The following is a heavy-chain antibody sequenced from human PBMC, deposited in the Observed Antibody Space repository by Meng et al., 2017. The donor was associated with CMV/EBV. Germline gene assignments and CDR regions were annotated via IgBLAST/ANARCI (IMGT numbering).Heavy chain of an antibody. Sequence: CTVSGGSVSSNNSYWTWIRQPPGKGLEWIGYIYKSGSTNYNPSLKSRVTISADTSKNQFSLKLSSVTAADTAVYYCARDNLGGSYDYWGQGTLVTVSS. V-gene: IGHV4-61*01. CDR3: ARDNLGGSYDY. J-gene: IGHJ4*02. D-gene: IGHD1-26*01. CDR2: IYKSGST. CDR1: GGSVSSNNSY.